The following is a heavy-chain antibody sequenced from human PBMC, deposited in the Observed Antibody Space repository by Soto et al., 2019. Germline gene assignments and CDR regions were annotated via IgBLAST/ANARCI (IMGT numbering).Heavy chain of an antibody. CDR3: ARATMGASDFDY. D-gene: IGHD1-26*01. V-gene: IGHV3-48*02. Sequence: EVHLVESGGGVVQPGGSLRLSCAASGFSFSMYSMNWVRQAPGKGLEWVSYISSNSATIYDTDSGRGRFTISRDNAKNSLYLQMNSLRDEDTAVYYCARATMGASDFDYWGQGTLVTVSS. CDR1: GFSFSMYS. J-gene: IGHJ4*02. CDR2: ISSNSATI.